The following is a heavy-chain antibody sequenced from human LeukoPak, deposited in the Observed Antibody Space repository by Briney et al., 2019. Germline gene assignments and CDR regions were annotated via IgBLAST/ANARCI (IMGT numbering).Heavy chain of an antibody. J-gene: IGHJ4*02. Sequence: SVKVSCKASGGTFSNYASSWVRQAPGQGLEWMGGIIPIFGTANYAQKFQGRVTITADKSTSTAYMELSSLRSEDTAVYYCARGYGRYYDSSGPFDYWGQGTLVTVSS. CDR2: IIPIFGTA. CDR1: GGTFSNYA. D-gene: IGHD3-22*01. CDR3: ARGYGRYYDSSGPFDY. V-gene: IGHV1-69*06.